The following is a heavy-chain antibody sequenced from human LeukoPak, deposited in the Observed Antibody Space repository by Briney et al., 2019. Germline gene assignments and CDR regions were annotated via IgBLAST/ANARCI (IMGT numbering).Heavy chain of an antibody. CDR3: ARGVTGYSSSWYSDY. J-gene: IGHJ4*02. CDR2: INHSGST. D-gene: IGHD6-13*01. CDR1: GGSFSGYY. V-gene: IGHV4-34*01. Sequence: SETLSLTCAVYGGSFSGYYWSWIRQPPGKGLEWIGEINHSGSTNYNPSLKSRVTISVGTSKNQFSLKLSSVTAADTAVYYCARGVTGYSSSWYSDYWGQGTLVTVSS.